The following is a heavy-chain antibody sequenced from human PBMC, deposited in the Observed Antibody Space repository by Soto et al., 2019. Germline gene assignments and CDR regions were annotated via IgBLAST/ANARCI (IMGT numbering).Heavy chain of an antibody. J-gene: IGHJ4*02. CDR2: INHSGST. CDR1: GGSFSPYY. D-gene: IGHD6-6*01. CDR3: ARGGEGYRFWYGRSSRGGFSDS. Sequence: SETLSLTCAGYGGSFSPYYWSWIRQPPWKGLEWIGEINHSGSTNYNPSLKSRVTISVDTSKNQFSLKLSSVTAADTAVYYCARGGEGYRFWYGRSSRGGFSDSCGQ. V-gene: IGHV4-34*01.